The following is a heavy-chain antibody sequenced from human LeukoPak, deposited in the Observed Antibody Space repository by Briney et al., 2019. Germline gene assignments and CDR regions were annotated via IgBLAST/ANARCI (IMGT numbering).Heavy chain of an antibody. CDR3: ARTWLLAYYMAV. CDR1: GYTFSNTG. J-gene: IGHJ6*04. Sequence: GGSLRLSCAASGYTFSNTGMSWVRQAPGKGLEWVSSISAGGASTYYADSVKGRFTISRDNSKNTLYLQMSSLRAEDTAVYYCARTWLLAYYMAVWGKGTTVTGSS. D-gene: IGHD3-22*01. CDR2: ISAGGAST. V-gene: IGHV3-23*01.